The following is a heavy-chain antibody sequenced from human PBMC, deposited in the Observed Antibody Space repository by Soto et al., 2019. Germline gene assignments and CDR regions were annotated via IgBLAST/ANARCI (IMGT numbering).Heavy chain of an antibody. CDR3: ARDLNPKQWLGYYFDY. D-gene: IGHD6-19*01. J-gene: IGHJ4*02. CDR1: GYTFTSYG. V-gene: IGHV1-18*01. Sequence: ASVKVSCKASGYTFTSYGISWVRQAPGQGLEWMGWISAYNGNTNYAQKLQGRVTMTTDTSTGTAYMELRSLRSDDTAVYYCARDLNPKQWLGYYFDYWGQGTLVTVSS. CDR2: ISAYNGNT.